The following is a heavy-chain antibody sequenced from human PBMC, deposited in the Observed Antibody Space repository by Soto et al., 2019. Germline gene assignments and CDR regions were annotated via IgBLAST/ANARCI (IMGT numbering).Heavy chain of an antibody. Sequence: QVQLVQSGAEVKKPGASVKVSCKASGYSFSTYSFSWVRQAPGQGLEWMGWIGAFNGNTNYAQKFQGRVTMTTDTSTTTVYMELGSLTSDDTAVDYCARAVGAGVDCWGQGTLVTVSS. D-gene: IGHD2-8*01. J-gene: IGHJ4*02. V-gene: IGHV1-18*04. CDR2: IGAFNGNT. CDR3: ARAVGAGVDC. CDR1: GYSFSTYS.